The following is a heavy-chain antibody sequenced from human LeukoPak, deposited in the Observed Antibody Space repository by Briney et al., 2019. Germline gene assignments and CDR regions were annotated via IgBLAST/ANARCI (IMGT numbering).Heavy chain of an antibody. CDR3: ARATTSGWYYFDY. CDR2: ISSSSSYI. D-gene: IGHD6-19*01. J-gene: IGHJ4*02. V-gene: IGHV3-21*01. Sequence: GGSLRLSCAASGFTFSSYTVNWVRQAPGKGLEWVSSISSSSSYIYYADSVKGRFTISRDNAKNSLYLQMNSLRAEDTAVYYCARATTSGWYYFDYWGQGTLVTVSS. CDR1: GFTFSSYT.